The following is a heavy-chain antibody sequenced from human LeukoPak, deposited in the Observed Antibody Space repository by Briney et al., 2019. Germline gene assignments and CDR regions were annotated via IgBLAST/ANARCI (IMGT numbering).Heavy chain of an antibody. D-gene: IGHD2-21*01. Sequence: PGGSLGLSCAASGFTFSTCWMTWVRQAPGKGLEWVANIKQDGSERYYVDSVKGRFTISRDNAKSSLYLQMNSLRAEDTAVYYCAKSLVVVNDPPDYWGQGTLVTVSS. CDR2: IKQDGSER. CDR1: GFTFSTCW. J-gene: IGHJ4*02. V-gene: IGHV3-7*01. CDR3: AKSLVVVNDPPDY.